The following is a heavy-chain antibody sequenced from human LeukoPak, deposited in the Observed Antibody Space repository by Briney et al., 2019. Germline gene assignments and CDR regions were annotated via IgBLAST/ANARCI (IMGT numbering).Heavy chain of an antibody. J-gene: IGHJ5*02. CDR1: GGSISSGDYY. V-gene: IGHV4-39*07. D-gene: IGHD5-12*01. Sequence: SETLSLTCTVSGGSISSGDYYWSWIRQPPGKGLEWIGEINHSGSTNYNPSLKSRVTISVDTSKNQFSLKQSSVTAADTAVYYCARGHPVDIVATISGGNWFDPWGQGTLVTVSS. CDR2: INHSGST. CDR3: ARGHPVDIVATISGGNWFDP.